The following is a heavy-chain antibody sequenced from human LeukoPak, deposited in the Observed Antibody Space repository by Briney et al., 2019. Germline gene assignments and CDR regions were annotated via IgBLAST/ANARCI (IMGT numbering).Heavy chain of an antibody. CDR1: GFTFSSYA. Sequence: GGSLRLSCAASGFTFSSYAMRWVRQAPGKALEWVSAMSGSGGSTYYADSVKGRFTISRDNSKNTLYLQMNSLRAEDTAVYYCARRLEGYYDSSGYFNWGQGTLVTVSS. D-gene: IGHD3-22*01. CDR2: MSGSGGST. V-gene: IGHV3-23*01. CDR3: ARRLEGYYDSSGYFN. J-gene: IGHJ4*02.